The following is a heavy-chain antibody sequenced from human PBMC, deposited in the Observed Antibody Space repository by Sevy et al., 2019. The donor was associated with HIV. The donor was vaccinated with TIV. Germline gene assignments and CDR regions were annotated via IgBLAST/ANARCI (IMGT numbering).Heavy chain of an antibody. Sequence: SETLSLTCTVSGGSITSHYWSWIRQPPGKGLEWIGYIHYSGSTNYNPSLKSRVTISADTSKNQFSLKLSSVTAADTAVYYCARISSSWYANYFDYWGQGTLVTVSS. D-gene: IGHD6-13*01. CDR3: ARISSSWYANYFDY. CDR2: IHYSGST. V-gene: IGHV4-59*08. CDR1: GGSITSHY. J-gene: IGHJ4*02.